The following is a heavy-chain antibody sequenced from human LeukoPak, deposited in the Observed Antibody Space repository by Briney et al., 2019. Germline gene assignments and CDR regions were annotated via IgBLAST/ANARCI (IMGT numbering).Heavy chain of an antibody. CDR2: ISSGSGSI. J-gene: IGHJ4*02. CDR1: GFTFSSFS. Sequence: GGSLRLSCAASGFTFSSFSMIWVRQAPGKGLEWLSYISSGSGSIYYADSVKGRFTISRDNAKNSLYLQMNSLRAEDTAVYYCARDSGFLDAGYFDYWGQGTLVTISS. D-gene: IGHD3/OR15-3a*01. CDR3: ARDSGFLDAGYFDY. V-gene: IGHV3-48*01.